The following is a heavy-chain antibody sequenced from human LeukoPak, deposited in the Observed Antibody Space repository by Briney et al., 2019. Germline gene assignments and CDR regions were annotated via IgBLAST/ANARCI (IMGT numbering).Heavy chain of an antibody. CDR1: GGSISSDGYY. CDR3: ARAGYYYDSSGSISGFDY. Sequence: SETLSLTCTVSGGSISSDGYYWSWIRQPPGKGLEWIGYIYHSGSTYYNPSLKSRVTISVDRSKNQFSLKLSSVTAADTAVYYCARAGYYYDSSGSISGFDYWGQGTLVTDSS. CDR2: IYHSGST. V-gene: IGHV4-30-2*01. J-gene: IGHJ4*02. D-gene: IGHD3-22*01.